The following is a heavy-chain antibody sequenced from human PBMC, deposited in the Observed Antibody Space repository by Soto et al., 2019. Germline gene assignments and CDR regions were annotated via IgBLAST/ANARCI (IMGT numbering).Heavy chain of an antibody. CDR1: GFSLTSFA. J-gene: IGHJ6*02. Sequence: ESGGGVVQPGRSLRLSCTASGFSLTSFAVHWVRQAPGKGLEWVALISSDGSKKYYIESVKGRVNISRDNFKNAMYMEIDNLRTEDTAVYYCARGRRLTMTGREFYYRLDVWGQGTTVSVSS. D-gene: IGHD3-10*01. CDR2: ISSDGSKK. V-gene: IGHV3-30-3*01. CDR3: ARGRRLTMTGREFYYRLDV.